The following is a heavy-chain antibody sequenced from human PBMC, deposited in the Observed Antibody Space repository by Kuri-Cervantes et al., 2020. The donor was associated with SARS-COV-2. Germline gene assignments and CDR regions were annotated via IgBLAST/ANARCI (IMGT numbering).Heavy chain of an antibody. V-gene: IGHV3-43D*03. CDR3: AKREQYSSSWGDVDY. Sequence: GGSLRLSCAASGFTFDDYAMHWVRQAPGKGLEWVSLISWDGGSTYYADSVKGRFTISRDNSKNSLYLQMNSLRAEDTALYYCAKREQYSSSWGDVDYWGQGTLVTVSS. D-gene: IGHD6-13*01. CDR2: ISWDGGST. CDR1: GFTFDDYA. J-gene: IGHJ4*02.